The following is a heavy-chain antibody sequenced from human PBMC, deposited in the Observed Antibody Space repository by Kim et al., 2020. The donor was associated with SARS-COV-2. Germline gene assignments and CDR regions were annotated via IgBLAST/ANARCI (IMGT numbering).Heavy chain of an antibody. CDR1: GFTFSSYA. D-gene: IGHD6-19*01. CDR3: ARDHSSGKKKMHHDAFDI. Sequence: GGSLRLSCAASGFTFSSYAMHWVRQAPGKGLEWVAVISYDGSNKYYADSVKGRFTISRDNSKNTLYLQMNSLRAEDTAVYYCARDHSSGKKKMHHDAFDIWGQGTMVTVSS. J-gene: IGHJ3*02. V-gene: IGHV3-30*04. CDR2: ISYDGSNK.